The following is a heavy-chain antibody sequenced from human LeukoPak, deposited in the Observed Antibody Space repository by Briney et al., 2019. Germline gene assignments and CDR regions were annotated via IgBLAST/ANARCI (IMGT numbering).Heavy chain of an antibody. D-gene: IGHD2-8*01. CDR1: GYTFSSYG. CDR2: ISAYNGNT. Sequence: ASVKVSCKASGYTFSSYGINWVRQAPGEGLEWMGWISAYNGNTNYAQKLQGKFTMTTDTSTSTAYMEVRSVRSDDTAVYYCATNGVLGTVTLAFDIWGQGTMVTVSS. V-gene: IGHV1-18*01. CDR3: ATNGVLGTVTLAFDI. J-gene: IGHJ3*02.